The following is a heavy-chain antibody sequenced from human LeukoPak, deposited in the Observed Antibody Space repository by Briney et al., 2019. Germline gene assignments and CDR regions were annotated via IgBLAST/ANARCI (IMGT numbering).Heavy chain of an antibody. V-gene: IGHV5-51*01. CDR3: ARREVIPGGAFDI. J-gene: IGHJ3*02. CDR2: IYPGDSDT. Sequence: GESLKISCKGSGYSITNYWIGWVRQMPGQGLEWMAIIYPGDSDTKYSPSFQGQVTISADKSISTAYLQWSSLKASDTAMYYCARREVIPGGAFDIWGQGTMVTVSS. D-gene: IGHD2-8*02. CDR1: GYSITNYW.